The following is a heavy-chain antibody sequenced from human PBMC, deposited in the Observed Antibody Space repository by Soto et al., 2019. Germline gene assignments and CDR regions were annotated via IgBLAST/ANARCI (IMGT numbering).Heavy chain of an antibody. CDR3: ARAVGPFDY. CDR1: GFTFSTYG. Sequence: QVQLVESGGGVVQPGRSLRLSCAASGFTFSTYGMHWVRQAPGMGLEWVAVIWYDGSHKDYADSVKGRVTISRDNSKNTLYLQMSSLRVEDTAVYYCARAVGPFDYWGQGTLVTVSS. CDR2: IWYDGSHK. V-gene: IGHV3-33*01. J-gene: IGHJ4*02. D-gene: IGHD1-26*01.